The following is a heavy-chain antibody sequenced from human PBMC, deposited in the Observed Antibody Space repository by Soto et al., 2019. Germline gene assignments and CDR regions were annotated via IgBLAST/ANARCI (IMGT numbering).Heavy chain of an antibody. J-gene: IGHJ4*02. CDR2: IKSKTDGGTT. V-gene: IGHV3-15*01. CDR3: TTDTYYYDSSGYYYY. Sequence: GGSLRLSCAASGFTFTRYSMNWVRQAPGKGLEWVGRIKSKTDGGTTDYAAPVKGRFTISRDDSKNTLYLQMNSLKTEDTAVYYCTTDTYYYDSSGYYYYWGQGTLVTSPQ. CDR1: GFTFTRYS. D-gene: IGHD3-22*01.